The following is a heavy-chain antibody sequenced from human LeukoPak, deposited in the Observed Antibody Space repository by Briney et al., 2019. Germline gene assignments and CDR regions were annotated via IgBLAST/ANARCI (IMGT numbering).Heavy chain of an antibody. D-gene: IGHD3-10*01. CDR3: AKTTGRYGSGSPPDY. CDR1: GFTFSSYA. J-gene: IGHJ4*02. CDR2: ISGSGTST. V-gene: IGHV3-23*01. Sequence: GGSLRLSCAASGFTFSSYAMSWVRQAPGKGLQWDSGISGSGTSTYYADSVKGRFTISRDSSKNTLYLQMNSLRVEDTAVYFCAKTTGRYGSGSPPDYWGQGTLVTVSS.